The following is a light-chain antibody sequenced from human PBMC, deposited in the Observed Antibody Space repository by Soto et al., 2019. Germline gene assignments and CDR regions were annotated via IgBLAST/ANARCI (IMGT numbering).Light chain of an antibody. CDR2: DAS. CDR1: QSVSSY. J-gene: IGKJ5*01. Sequence: EIVLTQSPSTLSLSPGERATLSCRASQSVSSYLAWYQQKPGQAPRLLIYDASNWATGIPARFSGSGSGTDFTLTISSLEPEDFAVYYCQQRSNLPLTFGQGTQVEIK. V-gene: IGKV3-11*01. CDR3: QQRSNLPLT.